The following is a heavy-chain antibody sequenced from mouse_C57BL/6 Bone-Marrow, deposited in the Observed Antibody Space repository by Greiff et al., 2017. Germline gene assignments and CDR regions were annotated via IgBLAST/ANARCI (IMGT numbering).Heavy chain of an antibody. V-gene: IGHV5-6*02. CDR2: ISSGGSYT. CDR3: ARHHYYGSSISWFAY. D-gene: IGHD1-1*01. J-gene: IGHJ3*01. Sequence: EVKLVESGGDLVKPGGSLKLSCAASGFTFSSYGMSWVRQTPDKRLEWVATISSGGSYTYYPDSVKGRFTISRDNAKNTLYLQMSSLKSEDTAMYYCARHHYYGSSISWFAYWGQGTLVTVSA. CDR1: GFTFSSYG.